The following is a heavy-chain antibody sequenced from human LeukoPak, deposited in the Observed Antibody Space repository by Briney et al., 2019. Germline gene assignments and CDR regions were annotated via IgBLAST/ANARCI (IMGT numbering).Heavy chain of an antibody. CDR3: AKDTDSSGWYMRGYYYFDY. V-gene: IGHV3-23*01. D-gene: IGHD6-19*01. CDR1: GFTFSSYA. J-gene: IGHJ4*02. Sequence: GGSLRLSCAASGFTFSSYAMSWVRQAPGKGLEWVSAISGSGGSAYYADSVKGRFTISRDNSKNTLYLQMNSLRAEDTAVYYCAKDTDSSGWYMRGYYYFDYWGQGTLVTVSS. CDR2: ISGSGGSA.